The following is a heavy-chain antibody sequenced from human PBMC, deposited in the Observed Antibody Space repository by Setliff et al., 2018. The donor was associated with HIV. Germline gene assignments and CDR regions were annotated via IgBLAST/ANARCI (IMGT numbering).Heavy chain of an antibody. D-gene: IGHD3-22*01. J-gene: IGHJ5*02. Sequence: SETLSLTCTVSGGSISSGSYYWNWIRQPAGKGLEWIGRIYTSGSTNYNPSLKSRVTISVDTSRNQFSLKLSSVTAADTAVYYCARSYYYDSSGYSSRYWYSDGDNWFDPWGQGTLVTVSS. V-gene: IGHV4-61*02. CDR2: IYTSGST. CDR1: GGSISSGSYY. CDR3: ARSYYYDSSGYSSRYWYSDGDNWFDP.